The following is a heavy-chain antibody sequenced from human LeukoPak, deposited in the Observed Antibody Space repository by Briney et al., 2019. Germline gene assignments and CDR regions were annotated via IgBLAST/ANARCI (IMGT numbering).Heavy chain of an antibody. D-gene: IGHD4-23*01. Sequence: ASVKVSCKASGYSFTGYYIRWVRQAPGQGLEWMGWLNPNSGGTKYAQKFQGRLTITRYTSISTANMELSRLRSDDTAVYYCARERTTVVTLDYYYGMDVWGQGTTVTVSS. V-gene: IGHV1-2*02. CDR2: LNPNSGGT. CDR1: GYSFTGYY. CDR3: ARERTTVVTLDYYYGMDV. J-gene: IGHJ6*02.